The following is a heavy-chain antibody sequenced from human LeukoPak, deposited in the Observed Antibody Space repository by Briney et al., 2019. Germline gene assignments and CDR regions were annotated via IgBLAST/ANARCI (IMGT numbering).Heavy chain of an antibody. Sequence: PSETLSLTCSVSGYSLSSGYYWGWIRQSPGKGLEWIGSMYHSGSTYYNPSLKSRVTMSVDTSKNQFSLRLSSVTAADTAIYYCARGRTSDCYYDYWGQGTLVTVSS. CDR1: GYSLSSGYY. CDR3: ARGRTSDCYYDY. V-gene: IGHV4-38-2*02. D-gene: IGHD3-22*01. J-gene: IGHJ4*02. CDR2: MYHSGST.